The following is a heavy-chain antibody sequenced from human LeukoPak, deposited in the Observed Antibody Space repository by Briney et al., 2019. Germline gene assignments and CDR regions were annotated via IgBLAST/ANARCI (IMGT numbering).Heavy chain of an antibody. D-gene: IGHD6-19*01. CDR1: GFTFSSYA. V-gene: IGHV3-30*04. J-gene: IGHJ4*02. CDR3: ARDGLQWYFDY. Sequence: PGGSLRLSCAASGFTFSSYAMHWVRQAPGKGLEWVAVISYDGSNKYYADSVKGRFTISRDNSKNTLYLQMNSLRAEDTAVYYCARDGLQWYFDYWGQGTLVTVSS. CDR2: ISYDGSNK.